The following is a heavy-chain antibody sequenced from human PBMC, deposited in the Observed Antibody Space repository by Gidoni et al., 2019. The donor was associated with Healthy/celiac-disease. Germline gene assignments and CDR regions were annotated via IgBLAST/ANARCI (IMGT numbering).Heavy chain of an antibody. CDR1: GFTFSDYY. CDR3: ARVVDSSGWYHYGMDV. D-gene: IGHD6-19*01. Sequence: QVQLVESGGGLVKPGGSLRLSCAASGFTFSDYYMGWIRQAPGKGLEWVSYISSSSSYTNYADSVKGRFTISRDNAKNSLYLQMNSLRAEDTAVYYCARVVDSSGWYHYGMDVWGQGTTVTVSS. V-gene: IGHV3-11*06. CDR2: ISSSSSYT. J-gene: IGHJ6*02.